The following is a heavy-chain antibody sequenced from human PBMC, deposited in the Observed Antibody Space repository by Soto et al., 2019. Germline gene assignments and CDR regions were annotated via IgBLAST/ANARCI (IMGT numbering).Heavy chain of an antibody. V-gene: IGHV1-58*01. CDR3: AADRKEAAAGNNYYYGMDV. Sequence: ASVKVSCKASGFTFTSSAVQWVRQARGQRLEWIGWIVVGSGNTNYAQKYKKRDTITRDMSTSTAYMQLSSLRYEDTAVYYCAADRKEAAAGNNYYYGMDVWGQGTTVTVSS. CDR1: GFTFTSSA. D-gene: IGHD6-13*01. CDR2: IVVGSGNT. J-gene: IGHJ6*02.